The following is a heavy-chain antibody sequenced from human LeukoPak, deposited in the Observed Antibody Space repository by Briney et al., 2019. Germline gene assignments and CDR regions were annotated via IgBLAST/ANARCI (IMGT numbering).Heavy chain of an antibody. CDR3: AKLVAWELPYYFDY. V-gene: IGHV3-23*01. Sequence: GGSLRLSCAASGFTFSSYAMSWVRQAPGKGLEWVSSISVSDGSTYYADSVKGRFTISRDNSKNTLYLQMNSLRAEDTAVYYCAKLVAWELPYYFDYWGQGTLVTVSS. CDR2: ISVSDGST. CDR1: GFTFSSYA. J-gene: IGHJ4*02. D-gene: IGHD1-26*01.